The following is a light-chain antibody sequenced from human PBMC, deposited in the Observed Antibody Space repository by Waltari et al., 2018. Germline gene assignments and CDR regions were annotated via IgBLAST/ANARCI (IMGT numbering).Light chain of an antibody. J-gene: IGLJ3*02. CDR1: SSDIGNFNY. Sequence: QSALTQPASVSGSPGQSLTISCTGTSSDIGNFNYVSCSQQHPDKAPKLIIYDVTNRPSGISNRFSASKSGNTASLSISGLQAEDEADYYCASFTKNTDTLWVFGGGTRLTVL. V-gene: IGLV2-14*03. CDR3: ASFTKNTDTLWV. CDR2: DVT.